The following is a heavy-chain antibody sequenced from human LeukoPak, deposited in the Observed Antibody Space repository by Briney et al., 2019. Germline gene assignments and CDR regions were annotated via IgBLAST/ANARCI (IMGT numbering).Heavy chain of an antibody. CDR2: IYYSGST. J-gene: IGHJ4*02. Sequence: PSETLSLTCTVSGGSISSYHWSWIRQPPGKGLEWIGYIYYSGSTNYNPSLKSRVTISVDTSKNQFSLKLSSVTAADTAVYYCARGDIAAAEPNFDYWGQGTLVTVSS. CDR3: ARGDIAAAEPNFDY. V-gene: IGHV4-59*01. D-gene: IGHD6-13*01. CDR1: GGSISSYH.